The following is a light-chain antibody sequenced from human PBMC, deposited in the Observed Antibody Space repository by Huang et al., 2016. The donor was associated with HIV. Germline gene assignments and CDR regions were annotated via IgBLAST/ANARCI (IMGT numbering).Light chain of an antibody. CDR3: QQTGT. J-gene: IGKJ1*01. CDR2: AAS. CDR1: QSISRH. V-gene: IGKV1-39*01. Sequence: EIQMTQSPSSLSASVGDRVTITCRAGQSISRHLRWYQQTPGKAPTVLISAASNLQSGVPSRFSGSGSGTDFTLSISSLQPEDFATYYCQQTGTFGQGTKVEIK.